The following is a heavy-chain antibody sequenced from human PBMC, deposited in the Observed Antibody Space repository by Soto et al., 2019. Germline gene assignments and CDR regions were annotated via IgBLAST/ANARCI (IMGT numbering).Heavy chain of an antibody. D-gene: IGHD4-4*01. V-gene: IGHV4-4*07. CDR1: GGSISSYY. CDR2: IYTSGST. Sequence: PSETLSLTCTVSGGSISSYYWSWIRQPAGKGLEWIGRIYTSGSTNYNPSLTSRVTISVDTSKNQFSLKLSSVTPADTSVYYCARKTVNNPPFLFDPWGQETLVTVSS. CDR3: ARKTVNNPPFLFDP. J-gene: IGHJ5*02.